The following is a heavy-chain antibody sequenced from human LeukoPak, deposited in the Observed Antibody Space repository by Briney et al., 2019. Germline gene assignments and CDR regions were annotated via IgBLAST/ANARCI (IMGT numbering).Heavy chain of an antibody. D-gene: IGHD3-16*02. V-gene: IGHV4-30-4*07. J-gene: IGHJ4*02. CDR1: GGSISSGGYS. Sequence: PSQTLSLTCAVSGGSISSGGYSWSWIRQPPGKGLEWIGYIYYSGSTYYNPSLKSRVTISVDTSKNQFSLKLSSVTAADTAVYYCARVLHRPFGGVIVYKGAFDIWGQGTLVTVSS. CDR2: IYYSGST. CDR3: ARVLHRPFGGVIVYKGAFDI.